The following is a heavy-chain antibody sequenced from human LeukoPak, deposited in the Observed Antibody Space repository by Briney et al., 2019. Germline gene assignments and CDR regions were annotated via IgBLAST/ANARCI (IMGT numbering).Heavy chain of an antibody. J-gene: IGHJ4*02. CDR3: ARGRDNVH. CDR1: GFTFSAFW. CDR2: IKEDGSEK. Sequence: PGGSLRLSCAASGFTFSAFWMTWVRQAPGKGLEWVASIKEDGSEKFYVDSVKGRFTISRDNAKKSLYLQMNSLTAEDAAVYYCARGRDNVHWGQGTLVTVSS. V-gene: IGHV3-7*04. D-gene: IGHD5-24*01.